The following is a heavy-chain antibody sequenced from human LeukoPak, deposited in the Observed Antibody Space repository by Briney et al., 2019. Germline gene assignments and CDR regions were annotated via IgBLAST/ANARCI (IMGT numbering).Heavy chain of an antibody. D-gene: IGHD6-13*01. J-gene: IGHJ4*02. CDR2: ICFSRTT. Sequence: SETLSLTCTVSGGSISSSDSYWAWVRQPPGKGLEWIGSICFSRTTYYNPSLKSRVTMSIDTSKNHFSLKVASVTAADTAVYYCARDRAAASDYWGQGTLVTVSS. CDR1: GGSISSSDSY. V-gene: IGHV4-39*02. CDR3: ARDRAAASDY.